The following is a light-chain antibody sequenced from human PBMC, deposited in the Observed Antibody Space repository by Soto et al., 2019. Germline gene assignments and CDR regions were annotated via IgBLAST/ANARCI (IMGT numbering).Light chain of an antibody. CDR3: QVWDDGSDHVV. CDR1: SIGSKS. V-gene: IGLV3-21*02. CDR2: DDS. J-gene: IGLJ2*01. Sequence: SYELTQPPSVSVAPGQTAKIACVGNSIGSKSVHWYQQKPGQAPVLVVYDDSDRPSGIPERFSGSNSGNTASLTISSVEVGDEADYYCQVWDDGSDHVVFGGGTKLTVL.